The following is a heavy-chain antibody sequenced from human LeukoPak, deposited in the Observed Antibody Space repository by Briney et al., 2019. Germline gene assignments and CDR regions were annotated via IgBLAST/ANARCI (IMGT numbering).Heavy chain of an antibody. J-gene: IGHJ3*02. CDR2: IGTAGDT. CDR3: ARDSAGIAAAGNAFDI. D-gene: IGHD6-13*01. Sequence: GGSLRLSCAASGFTFSSYDMHWVRQATGKGLEWVSAIGTAGDTYYPGSVKGRFTISRENAKNSLYLQMNSLRAGDTAVYYCARDSAGIAAAGNAFDIWGQGTMVTVSS. V-gene: IGHV3-13*01. CDR1: GFTFSSYD.